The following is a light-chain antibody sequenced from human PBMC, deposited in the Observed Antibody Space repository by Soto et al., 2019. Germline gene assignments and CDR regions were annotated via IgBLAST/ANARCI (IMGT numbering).Light chain of an antibody. Sequence: DIVMTQSPDSLAVSLGERATINCKSSQSGLYTSDNRNYLAWYQQKPGQPPKMLIYWASTRESGVPDRFSGSGSGTDFTLTISSLQAEEVAVYSCQQYYGSPLTFGGGTKVEIK. CDR3: QQYYGSPLT. J-gene: IGKJ4*01. CDR1: QSGLYTSDNRNY. CDR2: WAS. V-gene: IGKV4-1*01.